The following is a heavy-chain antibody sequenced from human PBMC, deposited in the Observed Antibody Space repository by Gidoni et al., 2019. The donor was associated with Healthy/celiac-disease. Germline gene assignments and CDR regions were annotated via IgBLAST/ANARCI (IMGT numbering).Heavy chain of an antibody. Sequence: QVQLQQWGAGLLKPSETLSLTCAVYGGSFSGSYWSWIRQPPGKGLEWIGEINHSGSTNYNPSIKSRVTISVDTSKNQFSLKLSSVTAADTAVYYCARDRHSGSYYGYYDYGMDVWGQGTTVTVSS. CDR1: GGSFSGSY. V-gene: IGHV4-34*01. D-gene: IGHD1-26*01. CDR3: ARDRHSGSYYGYYDYGMDV. CDR2: INHSGST. J-gene: IGHJ6*02.